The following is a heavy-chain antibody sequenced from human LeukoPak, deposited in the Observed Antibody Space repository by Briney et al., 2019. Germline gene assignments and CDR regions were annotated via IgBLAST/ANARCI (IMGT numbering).Heavy chain of an antibody. V-gene: IGHV1-69*05. CDR3: ARLPTSWDAFDI. CDR2: IIPIFGTA. D-gene: IGHD2-2*01. Sequence: SVKVSCKASGGTFSSYAISWVRQAPGQGLEWMGGIIPIFGTANYAQKFQGRVTITTDESTSTAYMELSSLRSEDTAVYYCARLPTSWDAFDIWGQGTMVTVST. J-gene: IGHJ3*02. CDR1: GGTFSSYA.